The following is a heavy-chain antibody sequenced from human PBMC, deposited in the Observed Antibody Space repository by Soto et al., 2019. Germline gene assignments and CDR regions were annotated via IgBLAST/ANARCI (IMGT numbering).Heavy chain of an antibody. CDR1: GFTFTRYS. CDR2: ISSTTNYI. Sequence: PGGSLRLSCAASGFTFTRYSMNWVRQAPGKGLEWVSSISSTTNYIYYAGSMKGRFTVSRDNAKNSVYLEMNSLSAEDTAVYYCARESEDLTSNFDYWGQGTLVTVSS. J-gene: IGHJ4*02. CDR3: ARESEDLTSNFDY. V-gene: IGHV3-21*01.